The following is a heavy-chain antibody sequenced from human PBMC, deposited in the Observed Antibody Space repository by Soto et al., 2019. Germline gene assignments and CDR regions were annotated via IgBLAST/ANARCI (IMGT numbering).Heavy chain of an antibody. CDR2: IYYSGST. CDR3: ARASPNYYYAMDV. J-gene: IGHJ6*02. Sequence: QVQLQESGPGPVKPSQTLSLTCTVSGGSISTGGYYWSWIRQHPGKGLEWIGYIYYSGSTYFNPSLRSRVTMSVDTSRNQFSLKLSSVTAADTAVYYCARASPNYYYAMDVWGQGTTVTVSS. V-gene: IGHV4-31*03. CDR1: GGSISTGGYY.